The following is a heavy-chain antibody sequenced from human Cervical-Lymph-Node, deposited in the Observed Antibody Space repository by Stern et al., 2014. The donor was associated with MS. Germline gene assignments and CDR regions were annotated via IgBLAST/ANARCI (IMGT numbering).Heavy chain of an antibody. CDR3: ARLTSGIAANFDY. Sequence: MQLVESGPGLVKPSETLSLTCTVSGGSISSSSYYWGCIRQPPGKGLEWIGSIYYSGSTYYNTSLKSRVTMSVDTSTNQFSLKLSSVTAADTAVYYCARLTSGIAANFDYWGQGTLVTVSS. CDR2: IYYSGST. J-gene: IGHJ4*02. CDR1: GGSISSSSYY. D-gene: IGHD6-13*01. V-gene: IGHV4-39*01.